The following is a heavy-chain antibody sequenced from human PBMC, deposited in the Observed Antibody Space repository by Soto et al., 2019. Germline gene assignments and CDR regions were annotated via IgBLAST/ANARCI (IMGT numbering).Heavy chain of an antibody. CDR2: VSPPFRTS. J-gene: IGHJ6*02. CDR1: GVSFNNNG. D-gene: IGHD3-10*01. V-gene: IGHV1-69*01. Sequence: QVQLVQSGAEVKKPGSSVKVSCKTSGVSFNNNGIGWVRQAPGHGLEWMGGVSPPFRTSNHARKFQGRISITADASTGTVNIELSSLTSEDTAQYYCARVLYYGSGSYSPYGMDVWGQGTTVTVSS. CDR3: ARVLYYGSGSYSPYGMDV.